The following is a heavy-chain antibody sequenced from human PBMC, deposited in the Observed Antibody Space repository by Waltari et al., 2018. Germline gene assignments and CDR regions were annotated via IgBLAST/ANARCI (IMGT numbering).Heavy chain of an antibody. J-gene: IGHJ4*02. CDR3: ARARSGITMDY. V-gene: IGHV4-59*01. Sequence: QVQLQESGPGLVKPSETLSLTCTVSGGSISSYYWSWIRQPPGKGLEWIGYIYYSGSTNYNPSLKSRVTRSVDTSKNQFSLKLSSVTAADTAVYYCARARSGITMDYWGQGTLVTVSS. CDR2: IYYSGST. D-gene: IGHD3-10*01. CDR1: GGSISSYY.